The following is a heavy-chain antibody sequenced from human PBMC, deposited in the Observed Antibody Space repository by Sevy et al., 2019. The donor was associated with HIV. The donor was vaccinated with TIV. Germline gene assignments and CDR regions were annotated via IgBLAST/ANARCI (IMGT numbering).Heavy chain of an antibody. CDR2: ISGSGGST. CDR1: GFTFSSYA. D-gene: IGHD3-3*01. V-gene: IGHV3-23*01. CDR3: AKDFWSGYYPSSDYFDY. J-gene: IGHJ4*02. Sequence: GGSLRLSCAASGFTFSSYAMSWVRQAPGKGLEWVSGISGSGGSTYYADSVKGRFTISRDNSKNTLYLQMNSLRAEDTAVYYCAKDFWSGYYPSSDYFDYWGQGTLVTVSS.